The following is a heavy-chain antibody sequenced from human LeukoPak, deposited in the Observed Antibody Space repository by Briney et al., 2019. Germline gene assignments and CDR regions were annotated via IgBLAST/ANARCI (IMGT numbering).Heavy chain of an antibody. CDR3: ARIAQQHLARHFDF. V-gene: IGHV1-18*04. J-gene: IGHJ4*02. D-gene: IGHD6-13*01. CDR1: GYTFTSYG. CDR2: VSAYNGDT. Sequence: GASVKVPCKASGYTFTSYGFSWVRQAPGQGLEWMGWVSAYNGDTNYAQKVQGRVTMTTDTSTRTAYMELRGLRSDDTAVYYCARIAQQHLARHFDFWGQGTLVTVSS.